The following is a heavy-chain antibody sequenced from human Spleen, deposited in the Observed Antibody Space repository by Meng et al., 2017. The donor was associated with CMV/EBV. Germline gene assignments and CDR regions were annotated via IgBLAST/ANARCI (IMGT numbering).Heavy chain of an antibody. CDR2: IYYSGST. J-gene: IGHJ4*02. Sequence: GSLRLCCRVSGGSISSSSYYWGWIRQPPGKGLEWFGSIYYSGSTYYNPSLKSRVTISVDTSQNQFSLKLSSVTAADTAVYYCARVVPAAIVYYFDYWGQGTLVTVSS. CDR3: ARVVPAAIVYYFDY. D-gene: IGHD2-2*02. CDR1: GGSISSSSYY. V-gene: IGHV4-39*07.